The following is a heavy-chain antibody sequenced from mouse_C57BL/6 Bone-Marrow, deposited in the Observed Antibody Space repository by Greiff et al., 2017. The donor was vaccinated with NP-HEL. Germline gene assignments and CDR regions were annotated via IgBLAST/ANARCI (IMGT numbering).Heavy chain of an antibody. D-gene: IGHD1-1*02. CDR3: ASLYGDCDV. Sequence: QVQLQQPGAELVMPGASVKLSCKASGYTFTSYWMHWVKQRPGQGLEWIGEIDPSDSYTNYNQKFKGKSTLTVDKSSSTAYMQLSSLTSEDSAVYYCASLYGDCDVWGTGTTVTVSS. V-gene: IGHV1-69*01. CDR2: IDPSDSYT. J-gene: IGHJ1*03. CDR1: GYTFTSYW.